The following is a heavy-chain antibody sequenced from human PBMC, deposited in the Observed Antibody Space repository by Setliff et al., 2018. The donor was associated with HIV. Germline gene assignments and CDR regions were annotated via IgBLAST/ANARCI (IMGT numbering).Heavy chain of an antibody. J-gene: IGHJ4*02. D-gene: IGHD3-3*01. V-gene: IGHV1-46*01. CDR3: ARQQFGKVLQFLEWFPYYFDY. CDR2: INPSGGRT. Sequence: ASVKVSCKASGYTFTSYYMHWVRQAPGQGLEWMGIINPSGGRTSYYNPSLKSRVTISVDTSKNQFALKLNSVTAADTAFYHCARQQFGKVLQFLEWFPYYFDYWGQGMLVTVSS. CDR1: GYTFTSYY.